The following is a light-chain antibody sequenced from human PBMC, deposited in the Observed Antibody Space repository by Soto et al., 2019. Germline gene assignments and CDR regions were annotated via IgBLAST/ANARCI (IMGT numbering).Light chain of an antibody. CDR1: SSDAGGYNY. Sequence: QSVLTQPASVSGSPGQSITISCTGTSSDAGGYNYVSWYQHHPGKAPKLMVYEVSNRPSGVSNRFSGSKSGNTASLTISGLQAEDEADYYCSSYTSSNSLGVFGTGTKLTVL. CDR2: EVS. J-gene: IGLJ1*01. V-gene: IGLV2-14*01. CDR3: SSYTSSNSLGV.